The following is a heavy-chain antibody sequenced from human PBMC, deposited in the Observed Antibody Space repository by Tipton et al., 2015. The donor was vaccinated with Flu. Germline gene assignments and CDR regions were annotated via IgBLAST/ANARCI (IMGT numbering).Heavy chain of an antibody. CDR3: VPGGASVFDY. CDR1: GFHFSTFE. CDR2: ITGGGST. Sequence: SLRLSCFASGFHFSTFELNWVRQAPGRGLEWVAYITGGGSTVYADSVKGRFTISRDNAKNSLYLQMRSLRAEDTALYYCVPGGASVFDYWGPGTLVTVSS. J-gene: IGHJ4*02. D-gene: IGHD3-16*01. V-gene: IGHV3-48*03.